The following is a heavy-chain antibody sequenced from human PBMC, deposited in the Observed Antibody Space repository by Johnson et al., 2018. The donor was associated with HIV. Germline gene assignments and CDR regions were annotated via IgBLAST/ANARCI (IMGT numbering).Heavy chain of an antibody. CDR2: ISSSGSTI. CDR3: ARARGRGGYSYGRGDAFDI. Sequence: QVQLVESGGGVVQPGRSLRLSCAASGFTFSDYYMSWIRQAPGQGLEWVSYISSSGSTIYYADSVKGRFTISSDNAKNSLYLQMNSLRAEDTAVYHCARARGRGGYSYGRGDAFDIWGQGTMVTVSS. CDR1: GFTFSDYY. V-gene: IGHV3-11*04. D-gene: IGHD5-18*01. J-gene: IGHJ3*02.